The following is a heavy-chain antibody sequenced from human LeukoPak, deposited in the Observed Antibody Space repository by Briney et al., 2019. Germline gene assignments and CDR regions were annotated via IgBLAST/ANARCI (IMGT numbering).Heavy chain of an antibody. CDR3: ARGRVYGSSPFY. D-gene: IGHD6-6*01. J-gene: IGHJ4*02. CDR1: SGSFSGFY. Sequence: SETLSLTCAVYSGSFSGFYWSWVRQPPGKGLEWIRQIDHSGNTNYNPSLMSRVTISVDTSKNQFSLKLSSVTAADTAVYYCARGRVYGSSPFYWGQGTLVTVSS. CDR2: IDHSGNT. V-gene: IGHV4-34*01.